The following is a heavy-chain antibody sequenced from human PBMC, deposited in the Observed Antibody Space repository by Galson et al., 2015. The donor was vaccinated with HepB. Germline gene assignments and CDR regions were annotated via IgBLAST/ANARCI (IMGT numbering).Heavy chain of an antibody. CDR2: INPNSGGT. D-gene: IGHD2/OR15-2a*01. CDR3: ARDRSWTVLCDH. V-gene: IGHV1-2*02. J-gene: IGHJ4*02. Sequence: SVKVSCKASGYTFTGYYMRWVRQAPGQGLEWMGWINPNSGGTNYAQKFQGRVTMTRDTSISTAYMELSRLRSDDTAVYYCARDRSWTVLCDHWGQGTLVTVSS. CDR1: GYTFTGYY.